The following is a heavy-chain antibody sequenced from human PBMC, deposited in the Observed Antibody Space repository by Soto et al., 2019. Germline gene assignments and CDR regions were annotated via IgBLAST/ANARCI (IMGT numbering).Heavy chain of an antibody. CDR3: AREGPRPYYYYGMDV. CDR1: GYTFTSYG. J-gene: IGHJ6*02. Sequence: ASVKVSCQASGYTFTSYGFSWVRQAPGQGLEWMGWISGYNGNTNYEQKFQDRVTMTTDTTTNTAYMELRSLRSDDTAVYYCAREGPRPYYYYGMDVWGQGTTVTVSS. CDR2: ISGYNGNT. V-gene: IGHV1-18*01.